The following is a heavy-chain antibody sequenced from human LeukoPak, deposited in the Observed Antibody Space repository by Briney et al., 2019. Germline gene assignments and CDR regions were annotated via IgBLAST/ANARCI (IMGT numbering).Heavy chain of an antibody. CDR3: ARQPLGPYSSGSGAFDI. Sequence: GESLKISCKGSGYSFTSYWIGWVRQMPGKGLEWMGIIYPGDSDTRYSPSFQGRVTISADKSISTAYLQWSSLKASDTAMYYCARQPLGPYSSGSGAFDIWGQGTMVTVSS. D-gene: IGHD6-19*01. V-gene: IGHV5-51*01. J-gene: IGHJ3*02. CDR1: GYSFTSYW. CDR2: IYPGDSDT.